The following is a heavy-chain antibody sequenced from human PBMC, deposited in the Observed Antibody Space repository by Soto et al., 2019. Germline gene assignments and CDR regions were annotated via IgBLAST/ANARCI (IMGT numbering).Heavy chain of an antibody. V-gene: IGHV1-18*04. Sequence: QAQLVQSGAEVKKPGASVKVSCKASDYTFTSYGISWVRQAPGQGLEWMGWISAYNRNTNYAQKLQDRVTMTTDTSTNTAYMYLRSLRSDDTAMYYCARAARPYGDFDYWGQGTLVTVSS. D-gene: IGHD4-17*01. CDR1: DYTFTSYG. J-gene: IGHJ4*02. CDR3: ARAARPYGDFDY. CDR2: ISAYNRNT.